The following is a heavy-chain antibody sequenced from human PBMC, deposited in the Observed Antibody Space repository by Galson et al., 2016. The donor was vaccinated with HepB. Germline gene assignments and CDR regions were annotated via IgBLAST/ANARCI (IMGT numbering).Heavy chain of an antibody. V-gene: IGHV3-11*06. CDR3: ARDDSSSSYYYYGLDV. CDR2: ISSSSSYT. CDR1: GFTFSDYH. Sequence: SLRLSCAASGFTFSDYHMSWIRQAPGKGLEWVSHISSSSSYTNYADSVEGRFTISRDNAKNSLYLQMNKLRAEDTAVFYCARDDSSSSYYYYGLDVWGQGTTVTVSS. J-gene: IGHJ6*02. D-gene: IGHD6-6*01.